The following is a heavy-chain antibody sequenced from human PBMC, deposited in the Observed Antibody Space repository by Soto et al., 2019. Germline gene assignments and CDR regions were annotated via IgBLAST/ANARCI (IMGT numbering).Heavy chain of an antibody. D-gene: IGHD6-13*01. CDR1: GYTFTGYY. V-gene: IGHV1-2*02. CDR2: INPNSGGT. CDR3: ARGYLALSRSSLYILGY. Sequence: ASVKVSCKASGYTFTGYYMHWVRQAPGQGLEWMGWINPNSGGTNYAQKLQGRVTMTRDTSISTAYMELSRLRSDDTAVYYCARGYLALSRSSLYILGYWGQGTLVTVSS. J-gene: IGHJ4*02.